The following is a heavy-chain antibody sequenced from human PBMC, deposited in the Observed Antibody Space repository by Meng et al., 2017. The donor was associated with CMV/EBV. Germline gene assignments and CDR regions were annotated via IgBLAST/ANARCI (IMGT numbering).Heavy chain of an antibody. J-gene: IGHJ4*02. CDR3: ARVTTMVRGTRRFDY. D-gene: IGHD3-10*01. CDR2: INHSGST. V-gene: IGHV4-34*01. CDR1: GGSFSGYY. Sequence: VYGGSFSGYYWSWSRQPPGKGLEWIGEINHSGSTNYNPSLKSRVTISVDTSKNQFSLKLSSVTAADTAVYYCARVTTMVRGTRRFDYWGQGTLVTVSS.